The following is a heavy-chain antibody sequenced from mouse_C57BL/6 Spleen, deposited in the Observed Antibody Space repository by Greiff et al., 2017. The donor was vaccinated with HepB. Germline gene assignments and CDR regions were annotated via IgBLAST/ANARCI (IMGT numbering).Heavy chain of an antibody. CDR1: GYTFTSYW. Sequence: QVQLQQPGAELVKPGASVKLSCKASGYTFTSYWMHWVKQRPGRGLEWNGRIDPNSGGTKYNEKFKSKATLTVDKPSSTAYMQLSSLTSEDSAVYYCARGRTTVAHYYAMDYWGQGTSVTVSS. J-gene: IGHJ4*01. CDR2: IDPNSGGT. D-gene: IGHD1-1*01. CDR3: ARGRTTVAHYYAMDY. V-gene: IGHV1-72*01.